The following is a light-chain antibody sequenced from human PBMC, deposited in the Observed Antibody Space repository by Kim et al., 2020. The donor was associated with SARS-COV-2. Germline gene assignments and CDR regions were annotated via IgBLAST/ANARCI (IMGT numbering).Light chain of an antibody. CDR3: CSYAGSATWV. J-gene: IGLJ3*02. Sequence: QSALTQPASVSGSPGQSITISCTGTSSDVGTYNLVSWYQHHPGKAPKVLIYEVSKRPSGLSNRFSGSKSGNTASLTISGLQAEDEADYYCCSYAGSATWVFGGGTKLTVL. CDR1: SSDVGTYNL. CDR2: EVS. V-gene: IGLV2-23*02.